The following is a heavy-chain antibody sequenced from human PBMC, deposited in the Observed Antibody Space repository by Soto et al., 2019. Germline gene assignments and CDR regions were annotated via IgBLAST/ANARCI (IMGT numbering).Heavy chain of an antibody. CDR3: VREVAAGRSWFDP. CDR2: IIPILGTA. J-gene: IGHJ5*02. D-gene: IGHD6-13*01. Sequence: QVPLVQSGAEVKKPGSSVKVSCKASGVTFSSYVINWVRQAPGQGLEWLGGIIPILGTANYAQKFRGRVTITADKSTSTAYMELSSLRSDDTAVYYCVREVAAGRSWFDPWGQGTLVTVSS. CDR1: GVTFSSYV. V-gene: IGHV1-69*06.